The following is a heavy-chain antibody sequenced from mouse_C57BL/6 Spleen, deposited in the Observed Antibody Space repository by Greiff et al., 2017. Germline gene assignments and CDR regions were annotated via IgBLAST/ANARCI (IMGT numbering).Heavy chain of an antibody. D-gene: IGHD1-1*01. CDR1: RFTFSSYG. J-gene: IGHJ2*01. CDR3: ARQGITTVVVPFDY. Sequence: EVKLMESGGDLVKPGGSLKLSCAASRFTFSSYGMSWVRQTPDKRLEWVATISSGGSYTYYPDSVKGRFTISRDNAKNTLYLQMSSLKSEDTAMYYCARQGITTVVVPFDYWGQGTTLTVSS. CDR2: ISSGGSYT. V-gene: IGHV5-6*01.